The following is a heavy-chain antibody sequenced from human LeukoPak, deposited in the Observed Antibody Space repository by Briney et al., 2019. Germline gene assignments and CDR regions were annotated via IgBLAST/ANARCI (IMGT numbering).Heavy chain of an antibody. CDR3: ARTSSGY. J-gene: IGHJ4*02. Sequence: SETLSLTCAVYGGSFSGYYWSWIRQPPGKGLEWIGEINHSGSTNYNPSLKSRVTISVDTSKNQSSLKLSSVTAADTAVYYCARTSSGYWGQGTLVTVSS. CDR1: GGSFSGYY. CDR2: INHSGST. V-gene: IGHV4-34*01. D-gene: IGHD6-6*01.